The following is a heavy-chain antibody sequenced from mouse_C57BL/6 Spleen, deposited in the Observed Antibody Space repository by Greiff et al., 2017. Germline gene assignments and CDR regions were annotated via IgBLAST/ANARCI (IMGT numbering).Heavy chain of an antibody. V-gene: IGHV1-53*01. CDR1: GYTFTSYW. CDR3: ARDKGSGYPWFAY. Sequence: VQLQQPGTELVKPGASVKLSCKASGYTFTSYWMHWVKQRPGQGLEWIGNINPSNGGTNYNEKFKSKATLTVDKSSSTAYMQLSSLTSEDSAVYYCARDKGSGYPWFAYWGQGTLVTVSA. D-gene: IGHD3-2*02. J-gene: IGHJ3*01. CDR2: INPSNGGT.